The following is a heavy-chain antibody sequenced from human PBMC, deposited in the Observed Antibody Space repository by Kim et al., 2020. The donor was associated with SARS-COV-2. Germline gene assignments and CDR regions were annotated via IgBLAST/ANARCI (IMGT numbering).Heavy chain of an antibody. CDR2: INTNTGDV. J-gene: IGHJ4*02. CDR3: SRAGDFEF. Sequence: SVKVSCKASGYSFTSNAMNWVRQAPGQGLEWVAWINTNTGDVIYAQGFTRRFVFSLDTSVSTAYLQINGLKTEDTAVYYCSRAGDFEFWGQVTLVTVSS. V-gene: IGHV7-4-1*02. D-gene: IGHD3-10*01. CDR1: GYSFTSNA.